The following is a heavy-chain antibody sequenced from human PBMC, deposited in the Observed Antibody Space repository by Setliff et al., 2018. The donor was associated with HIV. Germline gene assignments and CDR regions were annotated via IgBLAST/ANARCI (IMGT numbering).Heavy chain of an antibody. CDR3: ARDPKYYYKYFQY. CDR1: GDSIRNGGYS. Sequence: PSETLSLTCVVSGDSIRNGGYSWTWIRQPPGKGLEWIGFIYHSGSSFYNPSLKSRVTISRDRSANQFSLILTSVTAADTGVYYCARDPKYYYKYFQYWGPGTLVTVSS. V-gene: IGHV4-30-2*01. J-gene: IGHJ1*01. D-gene: IGHD1-26*01. CDR2: IYHSGSS.